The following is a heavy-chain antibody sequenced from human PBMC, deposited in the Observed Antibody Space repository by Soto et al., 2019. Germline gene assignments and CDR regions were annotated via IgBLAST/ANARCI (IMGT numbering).Heavy chain of an antibody. V-gene: IGHV1-8*01. D-gene: IGHD3-22*01. Sequence: ASVKVSCKSSGYTFISYDMNWVRQATGQGLEWMGWMNPNSGNTGSAQKIQGRVTMTRDTSINTAYMELSSLGSEDTAVYYCARGQDSYDTSGYNDYWGQGTLVTVSS. J-gene: IGHJ4*02. CDR1: GYTFISYD. CDR3: ARGQDSYDTSGYNDY. CDR2: MNPNSGNT.